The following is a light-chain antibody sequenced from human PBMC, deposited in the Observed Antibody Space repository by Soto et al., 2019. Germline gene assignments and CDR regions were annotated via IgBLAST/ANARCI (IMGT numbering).Light chain of an antibody. CDR3: QQSYNTPPT. V-gene: IGKV1-39*01. J-gene: IGKJ1*01. Sequence: IRMTQSPSSFSASTGDRVTITCRASQSISRNLNWYQQKQGKAPKLLIYAASSLQSGVPSRFSGSGSGTDFTLTISSLQPEDFATYYCQQSYNTPPTFGQGTKVDIK. CDR1: QSISRN. CDR2: AAS.